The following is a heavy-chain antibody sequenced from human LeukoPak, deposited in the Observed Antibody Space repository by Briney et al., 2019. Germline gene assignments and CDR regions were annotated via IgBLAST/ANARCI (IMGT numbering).Heavy chain of an antibody. CDR3: AKVTQNYDFWSGYPHMDV. J-gene: IGHJ6*03. V-gene: IGHV3-23*01. CDR1: GVTFGSYA. Sequence: GGSLRLSCAASGVTFGSYAMSWVRQAPGKGLEWVSAISGSGGSTYYADSVKGRFTISRDNSKNTLYLQMNSLRAEDTAVYYCAKVTQNYDFWSGYPHMDVWGKGTTVTVSS. D-gene: IGHD3-3*01. CDR2: ISGSGGST.